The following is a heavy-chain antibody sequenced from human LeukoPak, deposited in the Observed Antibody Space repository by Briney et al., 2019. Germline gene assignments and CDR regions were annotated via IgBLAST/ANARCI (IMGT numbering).Heavy chain of an antibody. Sequence: PGGSLRLSCAASGFIFSNDAMHWVRQAPGKGLEWVAFIWFDGSNKHYADFVKGRFTISRDNSKNTLYLQMNSLRAEDTAVYYCAKDLRVGATDCYFDYWGQGTLVTVSS. CDR2: IWFDGSNK. CDR1: GFIFSNDA. V-gene: IGHV3-30*02. D-gene: IGHD1-26*01. CDR3: AKDLRVGATDCYFDY. J-gene: IGHJ4*02.